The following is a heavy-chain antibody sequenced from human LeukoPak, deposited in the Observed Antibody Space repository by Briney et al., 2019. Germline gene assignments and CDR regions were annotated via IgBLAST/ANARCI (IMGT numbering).Heavy chain of an antibody. V-gene: IGHV3-49*03. J-gene: IGHJ4*02. Sequence: GGSLRLSCTTSGFNFANEALSWFRQAPGKGLEWVGFIRRKASGGAIEYAASVKGRFTISRDDSNSIAYLQMNSLKTEDTAVYYCSRAQSGSGLGYWGQGTLVTVSS. CDR2: IRRKASGGAI. CDR1: GFNFANEA. D-gene: IGHD1-26*01. CDR3: SRAQSGSGLGY.